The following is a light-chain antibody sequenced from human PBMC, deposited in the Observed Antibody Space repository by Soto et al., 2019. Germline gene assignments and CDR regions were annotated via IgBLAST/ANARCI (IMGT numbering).Light chain of an antibody. V-gene: IGLV2-8*01. CDR1: SSDVGGYNY. Sequence: QSVLTQAPSASGSPGQSVTISCTGTSSDVGGYNYVSWYQQHPGKAPKLMIYEVSKRPSGVPDRFSASKSGNTASLTVSGLQAEDEADYYCSSYAGSNNLVFGGGTKLTVL. CDR2: EVS. CDR3: SSYAGSNNLV. J-gene: IGLJ2*01.